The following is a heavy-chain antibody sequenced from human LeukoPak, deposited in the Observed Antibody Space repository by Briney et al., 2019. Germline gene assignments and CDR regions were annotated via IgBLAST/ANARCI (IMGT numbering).Heavy chain of an antibody. V-gene: IGHV3-23*01. CDR2: ISGSGGST. J-gene: IGHJ4*02. D-gene: IGHD2/OR15-2a*01. CDR1: GFTFSSYA. CDR3: AKGRGNYLEYFDY. Sequence: GGSLRLSCAASGFTFSSYAMSWVRQAPGKGLEWVSGISGSGGSTYYADSVKGRFTISRDNSKNTLYLQMNSLRAEDTAVYYCAKGRGNYLEYFDYWGQGTLVTVSS.